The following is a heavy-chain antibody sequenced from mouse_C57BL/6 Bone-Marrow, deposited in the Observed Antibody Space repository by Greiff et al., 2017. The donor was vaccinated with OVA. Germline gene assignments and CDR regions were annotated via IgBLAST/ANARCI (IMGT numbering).Heavy chain of an antibody. D-gene: IGHD2-3*01. J-gene: IGHJ3*01. CDR2: ISSGSSTI. V-gene: IGHV5-17*01. Sequence: EVHLVESGGGLVKPGGSLKLSCAASGFTFSDYGMHWVRQAPEKGLEWVAYISSGSSTIYYADTVKGRFTISRDNAKNTLFLQMTSLRSEDTAMYYCARTGGDGSFAYWGQGTLVTVSA. CDR1: GFTFSDYG. CDR3: ARTGGDGSFAY.